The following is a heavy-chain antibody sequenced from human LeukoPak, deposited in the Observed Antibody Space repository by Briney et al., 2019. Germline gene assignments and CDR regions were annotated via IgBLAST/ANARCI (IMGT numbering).Heavy chain of an antibody. Sequence: PGGSLRLSCAASGFTFSSYGMHWVRQAPGKGLEWVAVIWYDGSNKYYADSVKGRFTISRDNSKNTLYLQMNSLRAEDTAVYYCAKFNYYDSSGYRWFDPWGQGTLVTVSS. CDR3: AKFNYYDSSGYRWFDP. CDR1: GFTFSSYG. J-gene: IGHJ5*02. CDR2: IWYDGSNK. V-gene: IGHV3-33*06. D-gene: IGHD3-22*01.